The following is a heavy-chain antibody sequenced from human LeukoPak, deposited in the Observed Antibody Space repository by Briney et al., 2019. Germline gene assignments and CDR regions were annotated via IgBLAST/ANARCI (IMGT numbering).Heavy chain of an antibody. Sequence: GGSLRLSCAASGFSFSSYSMNWVRQAPGKGLEWVSSISSSSSYIYYADSVKGRFTISRDNAKNSLYLQMNSLRAEDTAVYYCARGPRSSTIDGRYYWGQGTLVTVSS. J-gene: IGHJ4*02. D-gene: IGHD2-2*01. CDR3: ARGPRSSTIDGRYY. CDR1: GFSFSSYS. CDR2: ISSSSSYI. V-gene: IGHV3-21*01.